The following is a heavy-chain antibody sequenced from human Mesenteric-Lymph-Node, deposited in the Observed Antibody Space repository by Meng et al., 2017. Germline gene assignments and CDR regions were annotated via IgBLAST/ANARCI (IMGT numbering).Heavy chain of an antibody. J-gene: IGHJ4*02. CDR3: AGGKVKCYECFSY. Sequence: SETLSLTCTVSGGSISSSSYYWGWIRQPPGKGLEWIGSIYYSGSTYYNPSLKSRVTISVDTSKNQFSLKLSSVTAADTAVYYCAGGKVKCYECFSYGGAGMVVTVSS. D-gene: IGHD5-12*01. CDR1: GGSISSSSYY. CDR2: IYYSGST. V-gene: IGHV4-39*07.